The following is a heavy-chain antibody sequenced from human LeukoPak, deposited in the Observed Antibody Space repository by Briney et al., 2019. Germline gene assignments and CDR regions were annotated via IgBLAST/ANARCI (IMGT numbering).Heavy chain of an antibody. CDR2: IYYSGST. J-gene: IGHJ4*02. Sequence: SETLSLTCTVSGGSISSYYWSWIRQPPGKGLEWIGHIYYSGSTNYNPSLKSRVTISVDRSKNQFSLRLTSVTAADTAVYYCAKLSPDVLRFLEWLHFDYWGQGTLVTVSS. CDR1: GGSISSYY. V-gene: IGHV4-59*01. D-gene: IGHD3-3*01. CDR3: AKLSPDVLRFLEWLHFDY.